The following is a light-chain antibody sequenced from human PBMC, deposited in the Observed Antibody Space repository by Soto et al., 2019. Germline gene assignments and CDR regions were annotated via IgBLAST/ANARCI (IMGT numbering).Light chain of an antibody. CDR3: QQFNSYPLTP. CDR2: DAS. Sequence: AIQLTQSPSSLSASVGDRVTITCRASQGISSALAWYQQKPGKAPKLLIYDASSLESGVPSRFSGSGSGTDFSLPISSMQPEDVATDYYQQFNSYPLTPFGQGTRLEIK. CDR1: QGISSA. V-gene: IGKV1-13*02. J-gene: IGKJ5*01.